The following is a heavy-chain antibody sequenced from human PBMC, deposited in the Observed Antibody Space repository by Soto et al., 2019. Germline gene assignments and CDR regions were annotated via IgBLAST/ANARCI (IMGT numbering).Heavy chain of an antibody. CDR2: IKQDGGER. CDR1: GFTVRSSW. J-gene: IGHJ6*02. D-gene: IGHD3-16*01. Sequence: LRLSFAASGFTVRSSWIGWVRQAPGKGLEWVANIKQDGGERNYLDSVKGRFTISRDNAENSLFLQMNSLRAEDTAVYYCARDFPFYYGMDVWGQGTTVTVSS. V-gene: IGHV3-7*01. CDR3: ARDFPFYYGMDV.